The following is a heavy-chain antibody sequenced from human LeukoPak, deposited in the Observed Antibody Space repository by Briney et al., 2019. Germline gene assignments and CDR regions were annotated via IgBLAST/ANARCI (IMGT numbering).Heavy chain of an antibody. CDR1: GFTFSSYW. CDR2: IKQDGSEK. J-gene: IGHJ5*02. CDR3: ARGVVPAAANWFDP. D-gene: IGHD2-2*01. V-gene: IGHV3-7*04. Sequence: GGSLRLSCAASGFTFSSYWMSWVRQAPGKGLEWVANIKQDGSEKYYVDSVKGRLTISRDNAKNSLYLQMNSLRAEDTAVYYCARGVVPAAANWFDPWGQGTLVTVSS.